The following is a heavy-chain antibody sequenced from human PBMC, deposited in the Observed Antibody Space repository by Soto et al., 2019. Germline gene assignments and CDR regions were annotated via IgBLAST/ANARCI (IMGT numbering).Heavy chain of an antibody. D-gene: IGHD3-16*01. CDR3: ARGGAIRSLYYFDH. CDR1: GGSFSGYD. J-gene: IGHJ4*02. CDR2: ISHSGSP. Sequence: SETLSLTCAVFGGSFSGYDWNWIRQPPGKGLEWIGEISHSGSPNYNPSLRGRVTISVGTSQNQFSLKMTSLTAADTAVYYCARGGAIRSLYYFDHWGQGXLVTVSS. V-gene: IGHV4-34*01.